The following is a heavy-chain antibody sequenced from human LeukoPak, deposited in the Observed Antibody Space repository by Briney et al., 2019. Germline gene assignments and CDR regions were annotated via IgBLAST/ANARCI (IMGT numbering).Heavy chain of an antibody. CDR2: IQYDGSNE. J-gene: IGHJ3*02. D-gene: IGHD3-22*01. CDR1: TFSFSTYG. Sequence: GGSLRLSCAASTFSFSTYGMYWVSSYGIHWVRQAPGKGLEWVAYIQYDGSNEQYGDSVKGRFSISRDSSKNIVFLQMNSLRPEDTAVYYCAKGRSGYYISAFDIWGQGTMVTVSS. CDR3: AKGRSGYYISAFDI. V-gene: IGHV3-30*02.